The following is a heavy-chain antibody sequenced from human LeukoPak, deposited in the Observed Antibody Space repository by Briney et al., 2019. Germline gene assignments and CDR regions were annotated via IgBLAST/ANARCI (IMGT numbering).Heavy chain of an antibody. CDR3: ARHRGIAVADPFDY. D-gene: IGHD6-19*01. J-gene: IGHJ4*02. V-gene: IGHV4-31*03. CDR2: IYYSGST. Sequence: SQTLSLTCTVSGGSISSGGYYWSWIRQHPGKGLEWIGYIYYSGSTYYNPSLKSRVTISVDTSKNQFSLKLSSVTAADTAVYYCARHRGIAVADPFDYWGQGTLVTVSS. CDR1: GGSISSGGYY.